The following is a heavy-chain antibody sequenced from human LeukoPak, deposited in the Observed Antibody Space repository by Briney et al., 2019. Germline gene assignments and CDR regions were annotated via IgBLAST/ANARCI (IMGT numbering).Heavy chain of an antibody. CDR3: ARDNWSHYFDY. CDR1: GYTFTSYY. D-gene: IGHD1-1*01. V-gene: IGHV1-46*01. Sequence: ASLKVSCKTSGYTFTSYYMHWVRQAPAQGLEWMGIIDPSGGSKSYAQKFQGRVTMTRDTSTSTFYMELSSLRSEDTAVYYCARDNWSHYFDYWGQGTLVTVSS. J-gene: IGHJ4*02. CDR2: IDPSGGSK.